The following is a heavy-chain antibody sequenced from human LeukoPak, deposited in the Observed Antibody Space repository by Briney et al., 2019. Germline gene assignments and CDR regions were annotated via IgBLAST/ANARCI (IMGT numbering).Heavy chain of an antibody. CDR3: ARWGLWFGELSSGADSRPGFDY. V-gene: IGHV3-11*01. Sequence: GGSLRLSCAASGFTFSDYYMSWIRQAPGKGLEWVSYISSSGSTIYYADSVKGRFTISRDNAKNSLYLQMNSLRAEDTAVYYCARWGLWFGELSSGADSRPGFDYWGQGTLVTVSS. J-gene: IGHJ4*02. D-gene: IGHD3-10*01. CDR2: ISSSGSTI. CDR1: GFTFSDYY.